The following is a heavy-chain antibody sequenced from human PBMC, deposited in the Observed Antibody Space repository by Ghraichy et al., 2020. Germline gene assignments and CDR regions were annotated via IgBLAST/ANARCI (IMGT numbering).Heavy chain of an antibody. J-gene: IGHJ5*02. CDR3: TRDGRLGGEPGARSGFDP. CDR1: GFTFGAYW. Sequence: GGSLRLSCVASGFTFGAYWMSWVRQAPGKGPEWVANIKHDDGYNKYYLDSVKGRFSISRDNAKNSLYLQLDSLRVEDTAVYYCTRDGRLGGEPGARSGFDPRGQGSLVTVSS. CDR2: IKHDDGYNK. D-gene: IGHD3-16*01. V-gene: IGHV3-7*03.